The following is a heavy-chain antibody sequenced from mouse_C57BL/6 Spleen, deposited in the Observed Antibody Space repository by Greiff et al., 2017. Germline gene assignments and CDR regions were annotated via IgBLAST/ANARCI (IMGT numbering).Heavy chain of an antibody. CDR3: ARGETYYFDY. CDR1: GYTFTSYW. J-gene: IGHJ2*01. Sequence: VKLQQPGAELVKPGASVKLSCKASGYTFTSYWMQWVKQRPGQGLEWIGEIDPSDSYTNYNQKFKGKATLTVDTSSSTAYMQLSSLTSEDSAVYYCARGETYYFDYWGQGTTLTVSS. V-gene: IGHV1-50*01. CDR2: IDPSDSYT.